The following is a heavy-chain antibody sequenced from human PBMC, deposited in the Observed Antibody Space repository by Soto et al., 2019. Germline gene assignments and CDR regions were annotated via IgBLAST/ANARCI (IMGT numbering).Heavy chain of an antibody. Sequence: QVQLVQSGAEVKKPGSSVKVSCKASGGTFSSYAISWVRQAPGQGLEWMGGIIPIFGTANYAQKFQGRVTITADKSTSTAYMELSSLRSEDTAVYYCARVGKDIVVVPAAINYYYYGMDVWGQGTTVTVSS. J-gene: IGHJ6*02. D-gene: IGHD2-2*01. CDR2: IIPIFGTA. V-gene: IGHV1-69*06. CDR1: GGTFSSYA. CDR3: ARVGKDIVVVPAAINYYYYGMDV.